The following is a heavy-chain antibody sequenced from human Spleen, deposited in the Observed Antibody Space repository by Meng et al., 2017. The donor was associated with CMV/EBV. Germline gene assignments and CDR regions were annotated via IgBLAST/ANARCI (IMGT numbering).Heavy chain of an antibody. CDR1: GFTFNYYY. CDR3: AIDGGGYCSS. J-gene: IGHJ4*02. Sequence: GGSLRLSCAASGFTFNYYYIHWVRQAPGKGLEWVGRIRDKANSYMTEYVASVKGKFTISRDDSKNSVYLQMNSLQSEDTAVYFCAIDGGGYCSSWGQGTLVTVSS. CDR2: IRDKANSYMT. D-gene: IGHD6-13*01. V-gene: IGHV3-72*01.